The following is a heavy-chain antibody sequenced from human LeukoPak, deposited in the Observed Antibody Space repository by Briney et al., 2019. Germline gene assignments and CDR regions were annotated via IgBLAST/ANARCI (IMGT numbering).Heavy chain of an antibody. CDR2: MNSNSGNT. CDR1: GYTFTSYD. J-gene: IGHJ2*01. V-gene: IGHV1-8*03. D-gene: IGHD3-3*01. CDR3: ARGKPETYYDFWSGYSTWYFDL. Sequence: ASVKVSCKASGYTFTSYDINWVRQATGQGLEWMGWMNSNSGNTGYAQKFQGRVTITRNTSISTAYMELGSLRSEDTAVYYCARGKPETYYDFWSGYSTWYFDLWGRGTLVTVSS.